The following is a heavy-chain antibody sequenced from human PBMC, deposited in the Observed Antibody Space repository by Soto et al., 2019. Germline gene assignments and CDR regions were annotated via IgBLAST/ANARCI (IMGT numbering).Heavy chain of an antibody. Sequence: TLSLTCAVYGWSFSGYYWSWIRQPPGKWLEWIGEINHSGSTNYNPSLKSRVTISVDTSKNQFSLKLSSVTAAVTAVYYCARLVGTGYSSSWYRGYYYSGMEVWGQGTSVSVSS. D-gene: IGHD6-13*01. CDR1: GWSFSGYY. CDR3: ARLVGTGYSSSWYRGYYYSGMEV. V-gene: IGHV4-34*01. J-gene: IGHJ6*01. CDR2: INHSGST.